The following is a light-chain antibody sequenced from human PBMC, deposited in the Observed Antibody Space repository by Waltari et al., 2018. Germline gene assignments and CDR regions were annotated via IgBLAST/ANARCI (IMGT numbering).Light chain of an antibody. CDR1: SGHSNYP. CDR2: LNSDGSQ. V-gene: IGLV4-69*01. CDR3: QTWGSGTVV. Sequence: QLLLTQSPPASASLGASVKLTCTLNSGHSNYPVAWHQQQPEKGPRYLMLLNSDGSQIRGDGIPDRFSGSTSGAERYFTISSLQSDDEADYYCQTWGSGTVVFGGGTKLTVL. J-gene: IGLJ2*01.